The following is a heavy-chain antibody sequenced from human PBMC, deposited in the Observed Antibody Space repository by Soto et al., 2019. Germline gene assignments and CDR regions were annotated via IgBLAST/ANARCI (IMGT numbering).Heavy chain of an antibody. D-gene: IGHD3-3*01. Sequence: ASVKVSCKASGYTFTRYTMNWVRRAPGQRLEWMGWINPDNGNTKSSQKFQDRVIITRDTSASTAYMDLSSLRSEDTAVYYCARGIATGQLDPWGQGTLVTVSS. CDR3: ARGIATGQLDP. J-gene: IGHJ5*02. CDR1: GYTFTRYT. CDR2: INPDNGNT. V-gene: IGHV1-3*01.